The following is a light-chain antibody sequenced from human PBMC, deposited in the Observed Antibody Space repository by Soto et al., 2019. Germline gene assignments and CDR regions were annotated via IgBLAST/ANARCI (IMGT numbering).Light chain of an antibody. CDR2: KAS. Sequence: DIQMTQSPSTLSASVGDRVTITCRASQSISSWLAWYQQKPGKAPKLLIYKASSLESGVPSRFSGSGSGTEFALTISILQPDDFASYYCQQYKNYLWMFGQGTKVEIK. CDR3: QQYKNYLWM. CDR1: QSISSW. J-gene: IGKJ1*01. V-gene: IGKV1-5*03.